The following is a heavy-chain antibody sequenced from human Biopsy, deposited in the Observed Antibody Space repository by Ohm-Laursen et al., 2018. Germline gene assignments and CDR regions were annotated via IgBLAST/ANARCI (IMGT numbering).Heavy chain of an antibody. CDR1: GGSIGSFF. V-gene: IGHV4-59*01. Sequence: TLSLTCTVSGGSIGSFFWSWIRQPPGKGLEWIGYIYYSGSTNYNPSLRSRVTMSVDMPKNQFSLKLSSVTAADTAIYYCARGMRSSGWPYFDSWGQGTLVTVSS. CDR2: IYYSGST. D-gene: IGHD6-19*01. CDR3: ARGMRSSGWPYFDS. J-gene: IGHJ4*02.